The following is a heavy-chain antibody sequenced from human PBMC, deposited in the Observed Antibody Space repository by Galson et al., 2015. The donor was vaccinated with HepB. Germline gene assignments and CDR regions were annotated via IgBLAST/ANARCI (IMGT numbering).Heavy chain of an antibody. CDR3: ARDGKANYYGSGWEGYGVDY. CDR2: ISAYNGNT. V-gene: IGHV1-18*01. Sequence: SVKVSCKASGYTFTSYGISWVRQAPGQGLEWMGWISAYNGNTNYAQKLQGRVTMTTDTSTSTAYMELRSLRSDDTAVYYCARDGKANYYGSGWEGYGVDYWGQGTLVTVSS. J-gene: IGHJ4*02. D-gene: IGHD3-10*01. CDR1: GYTFTSYG.